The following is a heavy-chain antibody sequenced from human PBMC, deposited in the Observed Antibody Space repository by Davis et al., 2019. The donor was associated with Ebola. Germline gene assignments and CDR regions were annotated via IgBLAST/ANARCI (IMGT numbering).Heavy chain of an antibody. Sequence: SGPTLVKPTQTLTVTCTFSGFSLNTTGVCVSWVRQPPGKALEWLARIDWDDEIYYSTSLKNRLTVSKDTAKSQVVLTMTNMDPMDTATYYCARMAGDYYDTSGYYRYFDLWGRGTLVTVSS. CDR2: IDWDDEI. CDR3: ARMAGDYYDTSGYYRYFDL. D-gene: IGHD3-22*01. CDR1: GFSLNTTGVC. V-gene: IGHV2-70*11. J-gene: IGHJ2*01.